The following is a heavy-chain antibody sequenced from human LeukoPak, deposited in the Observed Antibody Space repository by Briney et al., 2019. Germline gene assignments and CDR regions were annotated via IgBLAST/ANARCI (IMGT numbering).Heavy chain of an antibody. Sequence: PGGSLRLSCAASGFTFSSYAMSWVRQAPGKGLEWVSAISGSGGSTYYADSVKGRFTISRDNSKNTLYLQMNSLRAEDTAVYYCAKGCRTSGYYFDYYYYYGMDVWGQGTTVTVSS. D-gene: IGHD3-22*01. CDR2: ISGSGGST. CDR1: GFTFSSYA. CDR3: AKGCRTSGYYFDYYYYYGMDV. J-gene: IGHJ6*02. V-gene: IGHV3-23*01.